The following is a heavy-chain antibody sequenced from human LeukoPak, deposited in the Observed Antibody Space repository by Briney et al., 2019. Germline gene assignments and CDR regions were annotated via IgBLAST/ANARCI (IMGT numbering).Heavy chain of an antibody. V-gene: IGHV3-33*01. J-gene: IGHJ6*03. D-gene: IGHD5-18*01. CDR1: GFTFSSYG. CDR3: ARDGDTANYYYYYMDV. Sequence: PGRSLRLSCAAAGFTFSSYGRRGGRQAPGKGVGRGAVIWNDRSNTYYASSVKGRFTISRDNSQNTLYLQMNSLRAEDTAVYYCARDGDTANYYYYYMDVWGKGTTVTVSS. CDR2: IWNDRSNT.